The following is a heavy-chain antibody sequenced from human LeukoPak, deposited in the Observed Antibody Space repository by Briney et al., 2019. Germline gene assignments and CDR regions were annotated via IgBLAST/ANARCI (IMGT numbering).Heavy chain of an antibody. CDR1: GFIFGRYW. V-gene: IGHV3-9*01. CDR3: AKAISWELLYYFDY. J-gene: IGHJ4*02. CDR2: ISWNSGSI. D-gene: IGHD1-26*01. Sequence: GGSLRLSCGASGFIFGRYWMSWVRQAPGKGLEWVSGISWNSGSIGYADSVKGRFTISRDNAKNSLYLQMNSLRAEDTALYYCAKAISWELLYYFDYWGQGTLVTVSS.